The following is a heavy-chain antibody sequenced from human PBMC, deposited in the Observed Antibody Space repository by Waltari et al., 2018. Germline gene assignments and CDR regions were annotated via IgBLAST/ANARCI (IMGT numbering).Heavy chain of an antibody. CDR1: GFTFSSNY. Sequence: EVQLVESGGGLIQPGGSLRLSCAASGFTFSSNYMSWVRQAPGKGLEWVSVIYSGGSTYYADSVKGRFTISRDNSRNTVYLQMNSLRAEDTAVYYCARRVVVAAVSDVFDIWGQGTMVTVSS. D-gene: IGHD2-2*01. CDR3: ARRVVVAAVSDVFDI. CDR2: IYSGGST. V-gene: IGHV3-53*01. J-gene: IGHJ3*02.